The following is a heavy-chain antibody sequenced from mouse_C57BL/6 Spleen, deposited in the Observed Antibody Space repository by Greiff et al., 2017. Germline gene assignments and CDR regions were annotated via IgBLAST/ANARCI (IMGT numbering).Heavy chain of an antibody. CDR2: IYPSDSET. Sequence: QVHVKQPGAELVRPGSSVKLSCKASGYTFTSYWMDWVKQRPGQGLEWIGNIYPSDSETHYNQKFKDKATLTVDKSSSTAYMQLSSLTSEDSAVYYCARGYYEYDYWGQGTTLTVSS. D-gene: IGHD2-4*01. J-gene: IGHJ2*01. CDR1: GYTFTSYW. CDR3: ARGYYEYDY. V-gene: IGHV1-61*01.